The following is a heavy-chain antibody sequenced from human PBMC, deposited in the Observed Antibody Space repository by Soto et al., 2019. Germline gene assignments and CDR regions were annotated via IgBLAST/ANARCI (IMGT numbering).Heavy chain of an antibody. Sequence: QVQLVQSGAEVKKPGSSVKVSCKASRGTFSSYAISWVRQAPGQGLEWMGGIIPIFGTANYAQKFQGRVTITADESTSTAYMELSSLRSEDTAVYYCARFHGPSGSYQPDYWGQGTLVTVSS. CDR2: IIPIFGTA. CDR3: ARFHGPSGSYQPDY. V-gene: IGHV1-69*12. CDR1: RGTFSSYA. D-gene: IGHD1-26*01. J-gene: IGHJ4*02.